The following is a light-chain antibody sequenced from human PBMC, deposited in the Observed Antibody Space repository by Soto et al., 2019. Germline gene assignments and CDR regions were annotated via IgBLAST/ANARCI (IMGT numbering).Light chain of an antibody. CDR1: SSNIGAGYD. CDR3: QSYDSSLRGSDV. Sequence: QSVLTQPPSVSGAPGQRVTISCTGSSSNIGAGYDVHWYQQLPGTAPKLLIYGNSNRPSGVPDRFSGSKSGTSASLAITGLQAEDGADYYCQSYDSSLRGSDVFGTGTKVTVL. V-gene: IGLV1-40*01. CDR2: GNS. J-gene: IGLJ1*01.